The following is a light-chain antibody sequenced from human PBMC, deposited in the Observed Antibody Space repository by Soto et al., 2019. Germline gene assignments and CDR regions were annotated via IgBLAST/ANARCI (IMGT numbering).Light chain of an antibody. Sequence: QSALTQPRSVSESPGQSVTICCTGTSSDVGAYDYVSWYQQHPGKAPQLMIYDVTKRPSGVPHRFSGSRSGNTASLTISGLQAEDDADYYCCSYAGSYTWVFGGGTKLTVL. CDR2: DVT. CDR3: CSYAGSYTWV. CDR1: SSDVGAYDY. J-gene: IGLJ2*01. V-gene: IGLV2-11*01.